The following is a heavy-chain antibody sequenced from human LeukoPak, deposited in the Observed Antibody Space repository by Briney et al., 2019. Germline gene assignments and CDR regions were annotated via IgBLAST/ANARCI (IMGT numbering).Heavy chain of an antibody. J-gene: IGHJ4*02. V-gene: IGHV1-2*02. CDR1: GYTFTGYY. CDR2: INPNSGGT. D-gene: IGHD3-22*01. CDR3: ARESAYYYDSSGYLDY. Sequence: GASVKVSCKASGYTFTGYYMHWVRQAPGQGLEWMGWINPNSGGTNYAQKFQGRVTMTRDTSISTAYMELSRLRSDETAVYYCARESAYYYDSSGYLDYWGQGTLVTVSS.